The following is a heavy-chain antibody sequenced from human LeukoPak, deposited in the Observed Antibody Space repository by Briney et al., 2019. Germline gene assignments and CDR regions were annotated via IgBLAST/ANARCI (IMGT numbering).Heavy chain of an antibody. V-gene: IGHV1-2*02. D-gene: IGHD2-2*01. CDR3: ARGGVEYCSSTTCHDAFDI. J-gene: IGHJ3*02. CDR2: INPNNGGT. Sequence: ASVKVSFTASGYTFTGYYMHWVRQAPGQGLEWMGWINPNNGGTTYAQKFQGRVTMTRDTSITTAYMELSRLRSDDTAVYYCARGGVEYCSSTTCHDAFDIWGQGTMVSFSS. CDR1: GYTFTGYY.